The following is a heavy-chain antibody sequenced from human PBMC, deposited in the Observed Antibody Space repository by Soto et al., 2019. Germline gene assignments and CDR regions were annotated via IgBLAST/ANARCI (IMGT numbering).Heavy chain of an antibody. CDR2: INHSGST. CDR1: GGSFSGYY. V-gene: IGHV4-34*01. Sequence: SSETLSLTCSVYGGSFSGYYWSWSRQPPGKGLEWIGEINHSGSTNYNPSLKSRVTISVDTSKNQFSLKLSSVTAADTAVYYCARDSEELAGAPVDYWGQGTLVTSPQ. J-gene: IGHJ4*02. D-gene: IGHD1-26*01. CDR3: ARDSEELAGAPVDY.